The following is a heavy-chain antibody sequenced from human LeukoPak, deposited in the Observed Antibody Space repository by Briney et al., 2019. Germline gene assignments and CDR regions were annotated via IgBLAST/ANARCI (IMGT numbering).Heavy chain of an antibody. Sequence: GESLRLSCAASGFNFNSYAMTWVRQAPGRGLECVSSIGAGSGTTHYADSVKGRFTISRDNSKNTLYLQMNSLRAEDTAVYYCARNWNYDDWGQGTLVTVSS. CDR3: ARNWNYDD. J-gene: IGHJ4*02. CDR1: GFNFNSYA. CDR2: IGAGSGTT. V-gene: IGHV3-23*01. D-gene: IGHD1-7*01.